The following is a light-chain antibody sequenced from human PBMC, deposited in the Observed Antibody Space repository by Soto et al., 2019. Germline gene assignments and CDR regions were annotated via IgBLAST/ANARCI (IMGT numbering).Light chain of an antibody. V-gene: IGLV2-14*01. J-gene: IGLJ1*01. Sequence: QSALTQPASVSGSPGQSITISCTGTSSDVGGYNYVSWYQQHPGKAPKLMIYEVTNRPSGVSNHFSGSKSGNTASLTISGLQAEDDADYYCSSYTSSSAYVFGTGTQLTVL. CDR1: SSDVGGYNY. CDR2: EVT. CDR3: SSYTSSSAYV.